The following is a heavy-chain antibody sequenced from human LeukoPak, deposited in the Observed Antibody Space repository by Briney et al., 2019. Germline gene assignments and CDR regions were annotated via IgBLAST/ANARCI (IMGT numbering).Heavy chain of an antibody. D-gene: IGHD5-18*01. CDR1: GYTFTSYA. J-gene: IGHJ4*02. V-gene: IGHV1-3*01. CDR3: ARYGSVVDTAIFDY. CDR2: INAGNGNT. Sequence: GASVNVSCKASGYTFTSYAIHWVRQAPGQRLEWMGWINAGNGNTKYSQKFQGRVTITRDTSASTAYMELSSLRSEDTAVYYCARYGSVVDTAIFDYWGRGTLVTVSS.